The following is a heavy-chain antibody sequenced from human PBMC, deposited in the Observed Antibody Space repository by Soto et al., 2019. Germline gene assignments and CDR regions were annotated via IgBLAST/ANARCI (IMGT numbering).Heavy chain of an antibody. Sequence: SATMSLTCSFAGGSINMNGWSWIRQPAGKRLEWIGRIYSSGSTIYNPSLKSRVTMSVDTSKNQFSLKLRSVTAADTAVYYCARDNVWSGYYSFFDYWGQGTLVTVSS. V-gene: IGHV4-4*07. D-gene: IGHD3-3*01. CDR2: IYSSGST. CDR3: ARDNVWSGYYSFFDY. CDR1: GGSINMNG. J-gene: IGHJ4*02.